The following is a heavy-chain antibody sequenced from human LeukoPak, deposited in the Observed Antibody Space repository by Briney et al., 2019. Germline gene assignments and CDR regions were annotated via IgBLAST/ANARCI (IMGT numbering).Heavy chain of an antibody. D-gene: IGHD1-26*01. V-gene: IGHV4-39*01. CDR1: GGSISSSSYY. CDR3: ARQLSIVGATGSPLQFDY. CDR2: IYYSRST. Sequence: PSETLSLTCTVSGGSISSSSYYWGWIRQPPGKGLEWIGSIYYSRSTYYNPSLKSRVTISVDTSKNQFSLKLSSVTAADTAVYYCARQLSIVGATGSPLQFDYWGQGTLVTVSS. J-gene: IGHJ4*02.